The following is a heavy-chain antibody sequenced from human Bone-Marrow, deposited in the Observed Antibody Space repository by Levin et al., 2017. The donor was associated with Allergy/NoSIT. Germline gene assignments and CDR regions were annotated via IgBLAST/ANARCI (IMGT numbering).Heavy chain of an antibody. J-gene: IGHJ2*01. CDR3: ARSPCSGGSCLDWYFDL. V-gene: IGHV4-39*01. Sequence: PSQTLSLTCTVSGGSISDRDFYWGWIRQPPGKGLEWFGNIYYGGNTYYKPSLSSRVTISVDTSKNQFSLKLNSVTAADTAVYYCARSPCSGGSCLDWYFDLWGRGALVTVSP. CDR2: IYYGGNT. CDR1: GGSISDRDFY. D-gene: IGHD2-15*01.